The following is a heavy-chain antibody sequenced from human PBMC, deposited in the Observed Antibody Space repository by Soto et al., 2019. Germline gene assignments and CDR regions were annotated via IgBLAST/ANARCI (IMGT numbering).Heavy chain of an antibody. D-gene: IGHD2-8*01. CDR1: GGSISSGGYY. Sequence: SETLSLTCTVSGGSISSGGYYWSWIRQPPGKGLEWIGYIYYSGSTNYNPSLKSRVTISVDTSKNQFSLKLSSVTAADTAVYYCARDKAYCTNGVCPHDAFDIWGQGTMVTVSS. J-gene: IGHJ3*02. CDR2: IYYSGST. CDR3: ARDKAYCTNGVCPHDAFDI. V-gene: IGHV4-61*08.